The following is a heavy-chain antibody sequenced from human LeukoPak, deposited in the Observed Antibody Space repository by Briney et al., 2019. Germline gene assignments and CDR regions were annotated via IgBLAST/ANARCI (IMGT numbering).Heavy chain of an antibody. CDR3: ARPPYSSSWDPGWFDP. D-gene: IGHD6-13*01. V-gene: IGHV3-11*06. J-gene: IGHJ5*02. CDR1: GFTFSDYY. Sequence: PGGSLRLSCVASGFTFSDYYMSCIRQAPGKGLEWVSYISSSSDYTNYADSVRGRFTISRDNAKNSLYLQMNSLRAEDTAVYYCARPPYSSSWDPGWFDPWGQGTLITVSS. CDR2: ISSSSDYT.